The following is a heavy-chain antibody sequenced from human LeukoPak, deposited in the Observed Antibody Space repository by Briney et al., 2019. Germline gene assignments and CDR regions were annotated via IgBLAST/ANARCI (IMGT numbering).Heavy chain of an antibody. V-gene: IGHV4-61*02. CDR3: AREHDRSGYSIGHYFDY. D-gene: IGHD3-22*01. CDR1: GGSISSGSYY. Sequence: SQTLSLTCTVSGGSISSGSYYWSWIRQPAGKGLEWIGRIYTSGSTNYNPSLKSRVTISVDTSKNQSSLKLSSVTAADTAVYYCAREHDRSGYSIGHYFDYWGQGTLVTVSS. J-gene: IGHJ4*02. CDR2: IYTSGST.